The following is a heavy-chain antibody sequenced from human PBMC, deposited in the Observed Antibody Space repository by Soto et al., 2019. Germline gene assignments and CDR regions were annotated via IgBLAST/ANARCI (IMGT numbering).Heavy chain of an antibody. CDR2: IWYDGSNK. V-gene: IGHV3-33*01. J-gene: IGHJ6*02. CDR1: GFTFSSYG. CDR3: ARGAHRGYYYYGMDV. Sequence: QVQLVESGGGVVQPGRSLRLSCAASGFTFSSYGMHWVRQAPGKGLEWVAVIWYDGSNKYYADSVKGRFTISRDNSKNTLYLQMNSLRAEDTAVYYCARGAHRGYYYYGMDVWGQGTTVTVSS.